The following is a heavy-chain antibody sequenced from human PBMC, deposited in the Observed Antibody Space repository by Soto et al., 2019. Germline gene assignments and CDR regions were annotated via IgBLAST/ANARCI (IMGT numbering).Heavy chain of an antibody. CDR2: ISGDGSST. Sequence: EVQLVDSGGGLVQPGGSLRLSCAASEFTFRSYWMHWVRQSPGKGLVWVSRISGDGSSTNYADSVKGRFTISRDNANNTLYLQIDSLRAEDTAVYYCSRSLPGTYGAFDLWGQGTMVTVSS. D-gene: IGHD1-7*01. V-gene: IGHV3-74*01. J-gene: IGHJ3*01. CDR3: SRSLPGTYGAFDL. CDR1: EFTFRSYW.